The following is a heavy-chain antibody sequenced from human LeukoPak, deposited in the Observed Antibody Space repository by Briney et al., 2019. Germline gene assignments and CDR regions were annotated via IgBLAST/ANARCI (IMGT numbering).Heavy chain of an antibody. CDR2: ISAYNGNT. D-gene: IGHD5-18*01. CDR1: GYSFTSYG. Sequence: ASVKVSCKASGYSFTSYGISWVRHAPGQGLEWMGWISAYNGNTNYAQKLQGRVTMTTDTSTSTAYMELRSLRSDDTAVYYCARDYSGYSYGYWGQGTLVTVSS. J-gene: IGHJ4*02. CDR3: ARDYSGYSYGY. V-gene: IGHV1-18*01.